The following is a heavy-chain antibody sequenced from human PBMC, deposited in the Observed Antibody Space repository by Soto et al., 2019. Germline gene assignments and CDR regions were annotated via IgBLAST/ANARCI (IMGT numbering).Heavy chain of an antibody. V-gene: IGHV4-59*01. CDR3: ARGALTTYFDY. J-gene: IGHJ4*02. Sequence: SDTLSLTCTVSIGSFDSYYWSWIRQPAGKGLEWIGHIHYSGSTNYNPSLKSRVTISVDTSKNQFSLKLSSVTAADTAVYYCARGALTTYFDYWGQGTLVTVSS. CDR1: IGSFDSYY. CDR2: IHYSGST.